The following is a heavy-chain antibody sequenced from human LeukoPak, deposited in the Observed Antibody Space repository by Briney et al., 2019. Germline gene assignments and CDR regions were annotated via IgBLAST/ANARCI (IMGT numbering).Heavy chain of an antibody. Sequence: GGSLRLSCAASGFTFSSYSMNWVRQAPGKGLEWVSYISSSSSTIYYADSVKGRFTISRDNAKNSLYLQMNSLRAEDTAVYYCARERNTMIVASLDYWGQGTLVTVSS. D-gene: IGHD3-22*01. CDR3: ARERNTMIVASLDY. J-gene: IGHJ4*02. CDR2: ISSSSSTI. V-gene: IGHV3-48*04. CDR1: GFTFSSYS.